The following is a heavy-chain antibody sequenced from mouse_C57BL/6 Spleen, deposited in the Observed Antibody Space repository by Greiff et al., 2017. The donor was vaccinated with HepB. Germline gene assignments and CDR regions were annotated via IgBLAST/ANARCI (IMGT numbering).Heavy chain of an antibody. CDR3: ASPYDYDVRDYYAMDY. D-gene: IGHD2-4*01. V-gene: IGHV1-54*01. Sequence: QVQLKQSGAELVRPGTSVKVSCKASGYAFTNYLIEWVKQRPGQGLEWIGVINPGSGGTNYNEKFKGKATLTADKSSSTAYMQLSSLTSEDAAVYFCASPYDYDVRDYYAMDYWGQGTSVTVSS. CDR2: INPGSGGT. CDR1: GYAFTNYL. J-gene: IGHJ4*01.